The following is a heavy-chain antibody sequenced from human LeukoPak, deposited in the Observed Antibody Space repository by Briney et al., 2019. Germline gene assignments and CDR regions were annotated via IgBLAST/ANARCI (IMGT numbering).Heavy chain of an antibody. CDR3: AKDSSGSYPGDAFDI. CDR1: GFTFSSYE. CDR2: ISSSGSTI. J-gene: IGHJ3*02. Sequence: GGSLRLSCAASGFTFSSYEMNWVRQAPGKGLEWVSYISSSGSTIYYADSVKGRFTISRDNAKNSLYLQMNSLRAEDMALYYCAKDSSGSYPGDAFDIWGQGTMVTVSS. D-gene: IGHD1-26*01. V-gene: IGHV3-48*03.